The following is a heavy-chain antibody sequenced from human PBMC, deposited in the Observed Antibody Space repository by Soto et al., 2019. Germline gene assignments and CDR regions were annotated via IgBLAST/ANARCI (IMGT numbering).Heavy chain of an antibody. CDR3: TTRSHCSSTSCYTDY. CDR2: IKSKTDGGTT. V-gene: IGHV3-15*01. Sequence: GGSLRLSCAASGFTFSNAWMSWVRQAPGKGLEWVGHIKSKTDGGTTDYAAPAKGRFTISRDDSKNTLYLQMNSLKTEDTAVYYCTTRSHCSSTSCYTDYWGQGTLVTVSA. CDR1: GFTFSNAW. J-gene: IGHJ4*02. D-gene: IGHD2-2*02.